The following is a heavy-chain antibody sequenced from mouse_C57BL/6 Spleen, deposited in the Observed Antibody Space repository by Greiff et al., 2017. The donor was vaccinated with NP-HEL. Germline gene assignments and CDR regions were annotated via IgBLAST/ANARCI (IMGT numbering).Heavy chain of an antibody. D-gene: IGHD2-5*01. J-gene: IGHJ3*01. CDR1: GYTFTSYW. CDR3: ARGSYSNSAWFAY. CDR2: IDPSDSYT. V-gene: IGHV1-69*01. Sequence: QVQLQQPGAELVMPGASVKLSCKASGYTFTSYWMHWVKQRPGQGLEWIGEIDPSDSYTNYNQKFKGKSTLTVDKSSSTAYMQLSSLTSEDSAVYYCARGSYSNSAWFAYWGQGTLVTVSA.